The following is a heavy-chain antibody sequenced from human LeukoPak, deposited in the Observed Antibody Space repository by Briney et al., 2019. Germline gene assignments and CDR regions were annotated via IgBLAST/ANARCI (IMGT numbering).Heavy chain of an antibody. Sequence: GASVKVSCKASGYTFTGYYMHWVGQAPGQGLEWMGWINPNSGGTNYALKFQGRVTMTRDTSISTAYMELSRLRSDDTAVYYCARDTDWLWFGEWAFDIWGQGTMVTVSS. CDR2: INPNSGGT. J-gene: IGHJ3*02. D-gene: IGHD3-10*01. V-gene: IGHV1-2*02. CDR1: GYTFTGYY. CDR3: ARDTDWLWFGEWAFDI.